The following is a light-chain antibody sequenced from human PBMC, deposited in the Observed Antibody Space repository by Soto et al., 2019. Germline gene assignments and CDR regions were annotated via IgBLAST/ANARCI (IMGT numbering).Light chain of an antibody. J-gene: IGKJ3*01. Sequence: DIQMTQSPSSLSASVGDRVTITCRASQGISNYLAWYQQKPGKVPKLLIYAASTLQSGVPSRFSGSGSVTDFTLTISSLQPEDVATYYCQTYNSAPFTFGPGTKVDI. CDR3: QTYNSAPFT. V-gene: IGKV1-27*01. CDR2: AAS. CDR1: QGISNY.